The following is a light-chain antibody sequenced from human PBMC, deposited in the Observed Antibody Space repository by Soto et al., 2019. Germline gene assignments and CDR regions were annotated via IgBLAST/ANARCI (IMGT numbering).Light chain of an antibody. CDR1: QSVSTY. V-gene: IGKV3-11*01. Sequence: EIVLTQSPATLSLSPGERATLSCRASQSVSTYLAWYQQKPGQAPRLLIYDASSRAAGIPARFSGSGSGTDVTLTITSLEPEDFAVYYCQQRSNWPSTFGGGTNVEI. J-gene: IGKJ4*01. CDR2: DAS. CDR3: QQRSNWPST.